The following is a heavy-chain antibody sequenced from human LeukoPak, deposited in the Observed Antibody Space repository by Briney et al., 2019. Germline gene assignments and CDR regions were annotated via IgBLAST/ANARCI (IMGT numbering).Heavy chain of an antibody. J-gene: IGHJ4*02. CDR1: GYSISSGYY. V-gene: IGHV4-38-2*02. D-gene: IGHD3-16*01. Sequence: PSETLSLTCTVSGYSISSGYYWGWIRQPPGKGLEWIGSIYHSGSTYYNPSLKSRVTISVDTSKNQFSLKLSSVTAADTAVYYCARVSSGEKIDYWGQGTVVTVSS. CDR3: ARVSSGEKIDY. CDR2: IYHSGST.